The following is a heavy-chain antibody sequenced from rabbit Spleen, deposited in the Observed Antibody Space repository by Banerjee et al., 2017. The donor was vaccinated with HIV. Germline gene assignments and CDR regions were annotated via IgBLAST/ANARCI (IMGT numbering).Heavy chain of an antibody. D-gene: IGHD1-1*01. V-gene: IGHV1S40*01. J-gene: IGHJ2*01. CDR2: IDTNDGDT. CDR3: ARNYVNAFDP. Sequence: LTCKASGFPFSEKAVMCWVRQAPGKGLEWIACIDTNDGDTDYANWPKGRFTISKTSSTTVTLQMTSLTAADTATYFCARNYVNAFDPWGPGTLVTVS. CDR1: GFPFSEKAV.